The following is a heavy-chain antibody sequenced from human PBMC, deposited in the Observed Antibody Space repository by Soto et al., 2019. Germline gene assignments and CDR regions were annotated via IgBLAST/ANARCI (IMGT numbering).Heavy chain of an antibody. Sequence: SETKSLTSAVSNGSIRSSNWWSWVRQPPGKGLEWIGEIYHSGSTNYNPSLKSRVTISVDKSKNQFSLKLSSVTAADTAVYYCARDSSSGWYFDYWGQGTLVTVSS. CDR3: ARDSSSGWYFDY. D-gene: IGHD6-19*01. J-gene: IGHJ4*02. CDR1: NGSIRSSNW. CDR2: IYHSGST. V-gene: IGHV4-4*02.